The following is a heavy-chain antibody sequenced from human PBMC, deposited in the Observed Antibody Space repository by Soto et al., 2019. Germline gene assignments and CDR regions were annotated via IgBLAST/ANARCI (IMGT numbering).Heavy chain of an antibody. CDR2: NNPKSGRT. J-gene: IGHJ4*02. CDR3: ARDPATGGGSAGFDD. D-gene: IGHD1-26*01. Sequence: ASVKVSCTASGNTFTANYIHWVPTAPVQGFEWMVWNNPKSGRTKYAQKFQGRVTMTRDTSLSTGYMTLTRLTSDDTAVYYCARDPATGGGSAGFDDWGQGPLVTVAS. CDR1: GNTFTANY. V-gene: IGHV1-2*02.